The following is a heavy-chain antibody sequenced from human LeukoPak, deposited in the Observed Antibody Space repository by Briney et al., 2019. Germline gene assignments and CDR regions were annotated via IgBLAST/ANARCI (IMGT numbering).Heavy chain of an antibody. J-gene: IGHJ6*04. CDR2: IYYSGST. Sequence: SETLSLTCTVSGGSISRYYWSWIRQPPGKGLEWIGYIYYSGSTNYNPSLKSRVTISVDTSKNQFSLKLSSVTAADTAVYYCARLYYYGMDVWGKGTTVTVSS. CDR3: ARLYYYGMDV. V-gene: IGHV4-59*01. CDR1: GGSISRYY.